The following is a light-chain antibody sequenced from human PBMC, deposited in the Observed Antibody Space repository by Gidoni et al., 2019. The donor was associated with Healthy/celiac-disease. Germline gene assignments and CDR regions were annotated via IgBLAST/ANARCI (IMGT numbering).Light chain of an antibody. CDR1: ALPKQY. J-gene: IGLJ2*01. CDR2: TDS. V-gene: IGLV3-25*03. Sequence: STELTQPPSQSVSPGQTARITGAGDALPKQYAYWYQQKPGQAPVLVKYTDSERPSGIPERFSGSSSGTTVTLTISGVQAEDEADYYCQSADSSGTYVVFGGGTKLTVL. CDR3: QSADSSGTYVV.